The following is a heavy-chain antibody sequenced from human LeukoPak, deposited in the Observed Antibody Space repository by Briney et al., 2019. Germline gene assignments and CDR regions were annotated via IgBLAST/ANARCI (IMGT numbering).Heavy chain of an antibody. CDR2: IIPIFGTA. Sequence: ASVKVSCKASGGTFSSYAISWVRQAPGQGLEWMGGIIPIFGTANYAQKFQGRVTMTTDTSTSTAYMELGSLRSDDTAMYYCARVGSGGSCPGIYWGQGTLVTVSS. CDR1: GGTFSSYA. D-gene: IGHD2-15*01. J-gene: IGHJ4*02. CDR3: ARVGSGGSCPGIY. V-gene: IGHV1-69*05.